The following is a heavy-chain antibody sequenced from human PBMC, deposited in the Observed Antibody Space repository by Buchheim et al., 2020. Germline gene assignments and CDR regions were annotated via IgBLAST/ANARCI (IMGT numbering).Heavy chain of an antibody. Sequence: QVQLVESGGGVVQPGRSLRLSCAASGFTFSSYAMHWVRQAPGKGLEWVAVISYDGSNKYYADSAKGRFTITRDNSKNTLYLQMNSLRAEDTAVYYCARDDTSDGNYDSSGFPPNFDYWGQGTL. CDR1: GFTFSSYA. J-gene: IGHJ4*02. CDR2: ISYDGSNK. D-gene: IGHD3-22*01. CDR3: ARDDTSDGNYDSSGFPPNFDY. V-gene: IGHV3-30*04.